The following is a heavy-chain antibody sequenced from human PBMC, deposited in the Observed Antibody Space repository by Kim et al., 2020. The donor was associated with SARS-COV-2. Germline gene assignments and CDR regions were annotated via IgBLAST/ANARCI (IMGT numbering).Heavy chain of an antibody. CDR2: IWYDGSNK. Sequence: GGSLRLSCAASGFTFSSYGMHWVRQAPGKGLEWVAVIWYDGSNKYYADSVKGRFTISRDNSKNTLYLQMNSLRAEDTAVYYCARVPDYVGGMDVWGQGTTVTVSS. CDR3: ARVPDYVGGMDV. J-gene: IGHJ6*02. CDR1: GFTFSSYG. V-gene: IGHV3-33*01. D-gene: IGHD4-17*01.